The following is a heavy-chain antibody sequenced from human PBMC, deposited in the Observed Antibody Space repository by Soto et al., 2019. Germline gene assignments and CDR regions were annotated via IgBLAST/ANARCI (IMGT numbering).Heavy chain of an antibody. CDR1: GFTFSSYG. Sequence: WGSLRLSCAASGFTFSSYGMHWVRQAPGKGLEWVAVISYDGSNKYYADSVKGRFTISRDNSKNTLYLQMNSLRAEDTAVYYCAKEGTTVTTLYFQHWGQGTLVTVSS. J-gene: IGHJ1*01. CDR3: AKEGTTVTTLYFQH. CDR2: ISYDGSNK. V-gene: IGHV3-30*18. D-gene: IGHD4-17*01.